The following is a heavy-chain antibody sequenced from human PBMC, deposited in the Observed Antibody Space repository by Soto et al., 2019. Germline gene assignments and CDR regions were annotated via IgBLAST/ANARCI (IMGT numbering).Heavy chain of an antibody. CDR3: AKKTPYSSGWSVD. CDR2: LTESGGYT. Sequence: GGSLRLSCAASGFTFSSYAMTWVRQPPGKGLEWVSTLTESGGYTNYVDSVRGRFTISRDNSKNTLFLQMNSLRAEDTAIYYCAKKTPYSSGWSVDWGQGTLVTLSS. CDR1: GFTFSSYA. D-gene: IGHD6-19*01. V-gene: IGHV3-23*01. J-gene: IGHJ1*01.